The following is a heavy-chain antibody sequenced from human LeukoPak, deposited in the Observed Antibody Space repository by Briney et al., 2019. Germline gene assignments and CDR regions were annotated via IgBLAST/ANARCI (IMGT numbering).Heavy chain of an antibody. CDR2: IYSGGST. Sequence: GGSLRLSCAASGFTVSSNYMSWVSQAPGKGLEWVSVIYSGGSTYYADSVKGRFTISRDNSKNTLYLQMNSLRAEDTAVYYCARGLGQQPLDYWGQGTLVAVSS. J-gene: IGHJ4*02. D-gene: IGHD6-13*01. CDR1: GFTVSSNY. V-gene: IGHV3-53*01. CDR3: ARGLGQQPLDY.